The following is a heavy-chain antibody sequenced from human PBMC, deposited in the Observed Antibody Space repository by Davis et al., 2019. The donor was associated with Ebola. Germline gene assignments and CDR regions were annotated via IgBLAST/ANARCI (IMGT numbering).Heavy chain of an antibody. V-gene: IGHV1-69*13. Sequence: AASVKVSCKASGGTFSSYAISWVRQAPGQGLEWMGGIIPIFGTANYAQKLQGRVTITADESTSTAYMELSSLRSEDTAVYYCAGASPAYYYGSGTGYYGMDVWGQGTTVTVSS. CDR3: AGASPAYYYGSGTGYYGMDV. J-gene: IGHJ6*02. CDR2: IIPIFGTA. CDR1: GGTFSSYA. D-gene: IGHD3-10*01.